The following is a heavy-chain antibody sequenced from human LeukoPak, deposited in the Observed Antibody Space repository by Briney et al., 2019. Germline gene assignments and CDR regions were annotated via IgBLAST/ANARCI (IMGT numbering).Heavy chain of an antibody. CDR3: ARDRVRFHYYYGMDV. CDR2: ISYDGSNK. V-gene: IGHV3-30*03. J-gene: IGHJ6*02. CDR1: GFSVSINY. Sequence: PGGSLRLSCAASGFSVSINYMSWVRQAPGKGLEWVAVISYDGSNKYYADSVKGRFTISRDNSKNTLYLQMNSLRAEDTAVYYCARDRVRFHYYYGMDVWGQGTTVTVSS.